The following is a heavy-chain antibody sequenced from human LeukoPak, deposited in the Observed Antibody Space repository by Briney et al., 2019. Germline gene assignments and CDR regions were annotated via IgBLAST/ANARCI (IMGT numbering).Heavy chain of an antibody. CDR1: GFTFNSFL. Sequence: GGSLRLSCAASGFTFNSFLMHWVREAPGKGLMWVSYVSRDGVATQYADSVTGRFTISRDNAKNTLYLHMNSLRADDTAIYYCARAQGAPYQYYMDVWGKGTTVTVS. CDR2: VSRDGVAT. D-gene: IGHD3-16*01. CDR3: ARAQGAPYQYYMDV. J-gene: IGHJ6*03. V-gene: IGHV3-74*01.